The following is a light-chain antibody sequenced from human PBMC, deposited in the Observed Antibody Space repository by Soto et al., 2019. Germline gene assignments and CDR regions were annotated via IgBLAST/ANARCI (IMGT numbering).Light chain of an antibody. CDR2: EVA. Sequence: QSALTQPASVSGSDGQSITISCTGTSSVVGAYNYVSWYQQRPGKAPRLMIYEVANRPSGVSNRFSGSKSGNTASLTISGLQGDDEADYYCTSYSGSRSLVVFGTGTKLTVL. CDR1: SSVVGAYNY. CDR3: TSYSGSRSLVV. V-gene: IGLV2-14*01. J-gene: IGLJ1*01.